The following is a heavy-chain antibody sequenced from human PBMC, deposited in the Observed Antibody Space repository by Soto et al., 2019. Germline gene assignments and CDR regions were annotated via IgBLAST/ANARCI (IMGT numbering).Heavy chain of an antibody. CDR2: INPNSGGT. CDR3: ARDQRAKNWNSGLAY. D-gene: IGHD1-7*01. Sequence: PEASVKVSCKASGYTFTGYYMHWVRQAPGQGLEWMGWINPNSGGTNYAQKFQGRVTMTRDTSISTAYMELSRLRSDDTAVYYCARDQRAKNWNSGLAYWGQGTLVTVSS. J-gene: IGHJ4*02. CDR1: GYTFTGYY. V-gene: IGHV1-2*02.